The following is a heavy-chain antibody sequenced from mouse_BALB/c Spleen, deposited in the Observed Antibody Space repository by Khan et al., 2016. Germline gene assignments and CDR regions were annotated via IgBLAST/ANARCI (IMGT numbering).Heavy chain of an antibody. Sequence: EVELVESGGGLVQPGGSRKLSCTASGFTFSSFGMHWVRQAPEKGLEWVAFISGGSGTIYYADTVKGRFTISRDNPKNTLFLQMASLRSEGTAMYYCARDGALYYYGSDWYFDVWGTGTTVTVSS. CDR1: GFTFSSFG. CDR2: ISGGSGTI. V-gene: IGHV5-17*02. D-gene: IGHD1-1*01. J-gene: IGHJ1*03. CDR3: ARDGALYYYGSDWYFDV.